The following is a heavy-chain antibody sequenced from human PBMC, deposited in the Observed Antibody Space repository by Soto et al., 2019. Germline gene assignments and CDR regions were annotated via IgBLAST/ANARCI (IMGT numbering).Heavy chain of an antibody. CDR3: ARGQSNSWYGQDFDY. J-gene: IGHJ4*02. Sequence: QVQLVQSGAEVKKPGASLKVSCKASGYTFTSYDINWVRQATGQGLEWMGGMNPNSGHTGYAQKFQGRVTMTRTTSISTVYMERSSLRSEDTAVYYCARGQSNSWYGQDFDYGGQGTLVTVSS. CDR2: MNPNSGHT. D-gene: IGHD6-13*01. V-gene: IGHV1-8*01. CDR1: GYTFTSYD.